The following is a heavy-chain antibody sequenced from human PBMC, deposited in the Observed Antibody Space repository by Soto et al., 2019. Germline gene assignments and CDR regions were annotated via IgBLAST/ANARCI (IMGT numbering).Heavy chain of an antibody. V-gene: IGHV4-59*01. CDR3: ARTVLWFGEKGDYYYYMDV. Sequence: SETLSLTCTVSGGSISSYYWSWIRQPPGKGLEWIGYIYYSGSTNYNPSLKSRVTISVDTSKNQFSLKLSSVTAADTAVYYCARTVLWFGEKGDYYYYMDVWGKGTTVTVSS. D-gene: IGHD3-10*01. CDR1: GGSISSYY. CDR2: IYYSGST. J-gene: IGHJ6*03.